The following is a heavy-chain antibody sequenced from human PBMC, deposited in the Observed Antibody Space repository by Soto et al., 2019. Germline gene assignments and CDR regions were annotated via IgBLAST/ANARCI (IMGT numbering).Heavy chain of an antibody. Sequence: SDTLSLTCTVSGGSISSYYWRWIRQPPGKGLEWIGYIYYSGSTNYNPSLKSRVTISVDTSKNQFSLKLSSVTAADTAVYYCARDMVRGVIINWGQGXLVTVSS. CDR3: ARDMVRGVIIN. D-gene: IGHD3-10*01. J-gene: IGHJ4*02. CDR2: IYYSGST. V-gene: IGHV4-59*01. CDR1: GGSISSYY.